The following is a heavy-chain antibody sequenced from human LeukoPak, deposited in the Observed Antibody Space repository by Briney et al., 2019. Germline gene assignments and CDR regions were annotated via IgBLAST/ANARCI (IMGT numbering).Heavy chain of an antibody. J-gene: IGHJ3*02. Sequence: PGGSLRLSCAASGVTFSSYWMHWVRQAPGKGLVWVSRIKYDGSSTNYADSVKGRFTISRDNAKNTLYLQMNSLRAEDTAVYYCTRRGAASDAFDIWGQGTMVTVSS. D-gene: IGHD3-16*01. V-gene: IGHV3-74*01. CDR3: TRRGAASDAFDI. CDR1: GVTFSSYW. CDR2: IKYDGSST.